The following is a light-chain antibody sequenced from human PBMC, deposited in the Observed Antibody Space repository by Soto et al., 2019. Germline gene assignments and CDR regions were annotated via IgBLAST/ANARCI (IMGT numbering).Light chain of an antibody. Sequence: DIVLTQSPATLSASLGNRATISCRASQSVSGYLAWYQQKPGKAPRLLIYDASSRATGIPSRFSGSGSGTDFTLTISSLEPDDFAVYYCQQRSNWPYTFGGGTKLEI. CDR3: QQRSNWPYT. V-gene: IGKV3-11*01. CDR1: QSVSGY. J-gene: IGKJ4*01. CDR2: DAS.